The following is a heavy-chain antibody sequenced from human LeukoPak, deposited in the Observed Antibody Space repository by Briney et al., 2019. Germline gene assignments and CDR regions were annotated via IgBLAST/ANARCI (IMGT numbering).Heavy chain of an antibody. J-gene: IGHJ5*02. Sequence: PGGSLRLSCAASGFTFSNAWMSWVRQAPGKGLEWVGRIKSKTDGGTTDYAAPVKGRFTISRDDSKNTLYLQMNSLKTEDTAVYYCTTDTLFLLHRSYLIWFDPWGQGTLVTVSS. CDR1: GFTFSNAW. V-gene: IGHV3-15*01. D-gene: IGHD1-26*01. CDR3: TTDTLFLLHRSYLIWFDP. CDR2: IKSKTDGGTT.